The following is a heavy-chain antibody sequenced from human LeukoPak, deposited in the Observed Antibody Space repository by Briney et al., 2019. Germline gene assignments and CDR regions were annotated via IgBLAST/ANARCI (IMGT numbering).Heavy chain of an antibody. Sequence: SETLSLTCAVSGGSISSYYRSWVRQPPGKGLEWIGSIYYSGGTTYNPYFKSGGTTSVKTTSTQFSLKLSSVTAADTAVYYCAGPSSGWYEFYFQHWGQGTRVSVSS. CDR3: AGPSSGWYEFYFQH. J-gene: IGHJ1*01. CDR2: IYYSGGT. CDR1: GGSISSYY. V-gene: IGHV4-59*08. D-gene: IGHD6-19*01.